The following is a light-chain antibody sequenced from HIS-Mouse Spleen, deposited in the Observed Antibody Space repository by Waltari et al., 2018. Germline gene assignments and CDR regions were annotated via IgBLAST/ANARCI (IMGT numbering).Light chain of an antibody. CDR1: SLRSYY. CDR2: GKN. V-gene: IGLV3-19*01. Sequence: SSELTQDPAVSVALGQTVRITCQGDSLRSYYASWYQQKPGQAPVLVIYGKNNRPSPSPDRFSGSSSGNTAYLTITGAQAEDEADYYCNSRDSSGNHWVFGGGTKLTVL. J-gene: IGLJ3*02. CDR3: NSRDSSGNHWV.